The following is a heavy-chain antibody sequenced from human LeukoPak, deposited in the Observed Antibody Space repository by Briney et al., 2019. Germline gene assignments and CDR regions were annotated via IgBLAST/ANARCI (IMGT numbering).Heavy chain of an antibody. CDR1: GVSISSSEW. CDR3: GKTDIYFNPIDY. Sequence: SETLSLTCAVSGVSISSSEWWIWVRQPPGQGLEWIGEIHRDGRTRYNPSLKSRVTMSIDYSKNQFSLKVSSVTAADTAIYYCGKTDIYFNPIDYWGPGSLVTVSS. CDR2: IHRDGRT. D-gene: IGHD3-9*01. V-gene: IGHV4-4*02. J-gene: IGHJ4*02.